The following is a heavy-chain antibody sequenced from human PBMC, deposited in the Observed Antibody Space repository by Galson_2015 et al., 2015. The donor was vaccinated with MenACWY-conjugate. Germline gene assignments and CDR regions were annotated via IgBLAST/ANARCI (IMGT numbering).Heavy chain of an antibody. J-gene: IGHJ4*02. CDR1: GFTLSTYW. CDR3: VRPIMTFVAVRSLDN. V-gene: IGHV3-7*01. CDR2: IKYDGSKQ. D-gene: IGHD3-3*02. Sequence: SLRLSCAASGFTLSTYWMTWVRQPPGKGLDWVASIKYDGSKQYYGDSVRGRFTISRDNAENSVFLQMNSLRPEDTAVYFCVRPIMTFVAVRSLDNWGQGTVVTVSS.